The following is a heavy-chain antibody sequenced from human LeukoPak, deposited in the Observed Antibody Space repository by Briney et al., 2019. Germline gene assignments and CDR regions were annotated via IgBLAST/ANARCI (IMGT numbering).Heavy chain of an antibody. Sequence: ASVKVSCKASGYTFTGYYMHWVRQAPGQGLEWMGWINPNSGGTNYAQKFQGWVTMTRDTSISTAYMELSRLRSDDTAVYYCAGEKLGATQNYYYGMDVWGQGTTVTVSS. D-gene: IGHD3-10*01. V-gene: IGHV1-2*04. J-gene: IGHJ6*02. CDR3: AGEKLGATQNYYYGMDV. CDR1: GYTFTGYY. CDR2: INPNSGGT.